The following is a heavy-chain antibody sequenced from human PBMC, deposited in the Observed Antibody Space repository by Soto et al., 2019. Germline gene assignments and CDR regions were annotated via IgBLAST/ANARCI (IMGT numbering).Heavy chain of an antibody. CDR2: LYWDDDK. Sequence: QITLKESGPTLVNPTQTLTLTCTFSGFSLSSIGVGVGWIRQPPGKALEWLGILYWDDDKHYSPSLKSRISIAKDTSKDRVVLTLTNMDPVDTATYYCAHTIVVVPTAHDAFDVWGQGTMVTVSS. V-gene: IGHV2-5*02. J-gene: IGHJ3*01. CDR1: GFSLSSIGVG. CDR3: AHTIVVVPTAHDAFDV. D-gene: IGHD2-2*01.